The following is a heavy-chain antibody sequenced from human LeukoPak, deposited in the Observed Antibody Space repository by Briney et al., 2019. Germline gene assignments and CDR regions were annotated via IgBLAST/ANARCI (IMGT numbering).Heavy chain of an antibody. CDR2: IIPIFGTA. CDR3: ASGKGYCSSTSCGHPNWFDP. D-gene: IGHD2-2*01. J-gene: IGHJ5*02. Sequence: GSSVKVPCKASGGTFSSSAISWVRQAPGQGLEWMGGIIPIFGTANYAQKFQGRVTITTDESTSTAYMELSGLRSEDTAVYYCASGKGYCSSTSCGHPNWFDPWGQGTLVTVSS. CDR1: GGTFSSSA. V-gene: IGHV1-69*05.